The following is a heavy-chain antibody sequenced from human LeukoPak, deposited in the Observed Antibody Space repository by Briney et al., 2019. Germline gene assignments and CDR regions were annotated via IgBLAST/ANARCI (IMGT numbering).Heavy chain of an antibody. CDR1: GYTLTELS. CDR3: ATSIVGGGFFFYYLDY. Sequence: ASVKVSCKVSGYTLTELSMHWVRQAPGKGLEWMGGFDLEDGETIYAQKFQGRVTMTEDTSTDTAYMELSSLRSEDTAVYYCATSIVGGGFFFYYLDYWGQGTLVTVSS. V-gene: IGHV1-24*01. CDR2: FDLEDGET. J-gene: IGHJ4*02. D-gene: IGHD1-26*01.